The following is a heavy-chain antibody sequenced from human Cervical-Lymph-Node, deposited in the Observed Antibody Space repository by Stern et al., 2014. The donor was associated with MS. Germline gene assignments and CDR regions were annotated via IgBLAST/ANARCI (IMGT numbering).Heavy chain of an antibody. D-gene: IGHD6-13*01. CDR2: INTNTGNP. J-gene: IGHJ6*02. V-gene: IGHV7-4-1*02. CDR1: GYTFTSYA. Sequence: VQLEESGSELKKPGASVKVSCKASGYTFTSYAMNWVRQAPGQGLEWMGWINTNTGNPTYAQGFTGRFVFSLDTSVSTAYLQISSLKAEDTAVYYCARGISDSSSWYGYYYYGMDVWGQGTTVTVSS. CDR3: ARGISDSSSWYGYYYYGMDV.